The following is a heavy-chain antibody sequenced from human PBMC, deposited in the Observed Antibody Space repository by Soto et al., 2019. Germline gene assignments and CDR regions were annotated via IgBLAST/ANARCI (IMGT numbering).Heavy chain of an antibody. V-gene: IGHV1-69*01. CDR1: GGTFSSYA. Sequence: QVQLVQSGAEVKKPGSSVKVSCKASGGTFSSYAISWVRQAPRQGLEWMGGIIPIFGTANYAQKFQGRVTITADESTSTAYMELSSLRAEDRAVYYCARGDFWGGYYFWCDYWGQGTLVTVCS. D-gene: IGHD3-3*01. CDR3: ARGDFWGGYYFWCDY. CDR2: IIPIFGTA. J-gene: IGHJ4*02.